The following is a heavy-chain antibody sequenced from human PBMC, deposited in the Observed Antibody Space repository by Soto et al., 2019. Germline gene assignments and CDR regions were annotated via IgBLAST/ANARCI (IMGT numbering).Heavy chain of an antibody. CDR3: ARVSAGTIAARLFDY. Sequence: GASVKVSCKASGYTFTSYGISWVRQAPGQGLEWMGWISAYNGNTNYAQKLQGRVTMTTDTSTSTAYMELRSLRSDDTAVYYCARVSAGTIAARLFDYWGQGTLVTVSS. V-gene: IGHV1-18*04. J-gene: IGHJ4*02. D-gene: IGHD6-6*01. CDR2: ISAYNGNT. CDR1: GYTFTSYG.